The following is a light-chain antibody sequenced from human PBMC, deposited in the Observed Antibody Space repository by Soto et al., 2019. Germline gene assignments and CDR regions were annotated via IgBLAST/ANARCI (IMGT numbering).Light chain of an antibody. CDR1: SNDVGYYNY. J-gene: IGLJ3*02. CDR2: EVT. V-gene: IGLV2-14*01. Sequence: QSALSQPASVSGSPGQSITISCTGTSNDVGYYNYVSWYQQHPGQAPKLMISEVTTRPSGVSGRFSGSKSGNTASLTISRLQAEDEAHYYCSSYTTAYTQVFGGGTKVTVL. CDR3: SSYTTAYTQV.